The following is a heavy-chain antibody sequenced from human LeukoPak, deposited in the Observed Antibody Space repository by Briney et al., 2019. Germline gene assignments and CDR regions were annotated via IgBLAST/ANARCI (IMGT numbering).Heavy chain of an antibody. CDR2: FDPEDGET. CDR3: ATVAHCSSTSCYWFDP. J-gene: IGHJ5*02. Sequence: ASVKVSCKVSGYTLTELSMHWVRQAPGKGLEWMGGFDPEDGETIYAQKFQGRVTMTEDTSTDTAYMELSSLRSEDTAVYYCATVAHCSSTSCYWFDPWGQGTLVTVSS. CDR1: GYTLTELS. V-gene: IGHV1-24*01. D-gene: IGHD2-2*01.